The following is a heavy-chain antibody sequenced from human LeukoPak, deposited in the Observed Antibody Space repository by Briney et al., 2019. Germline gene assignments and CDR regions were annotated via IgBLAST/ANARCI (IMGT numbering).Heavy chain of an antibody. CDR2: ISSNGGST. D-gene: IGHD6-13*01. Sequence: GGSLRLSCAASGFTFSSYAMHWVRQAPGKGLEYVSAISSNGGSTYYANSVKGRFTISRDNSKNTLYLQMGSLRTEDMAVYYCARWAGAAAFDYWGQGTLVTVSS. J-gene: IGHJ4*02. V-gene: IGHV3-64*01. CDR1: GFTFSSYA. CDR3: ARWAGAAAFDY.